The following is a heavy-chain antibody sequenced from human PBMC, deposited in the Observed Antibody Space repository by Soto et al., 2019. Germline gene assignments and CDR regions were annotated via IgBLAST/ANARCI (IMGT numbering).Heavy chain of an antibody. J-gene: IGHJ4*02. Sequence: GGSLRLSCAASGFTFSSYAMHWVRQAPGKGLEWVAVISYDGSNKYYADSVKGRFTISRDNSKNTLYLQMNSLRAEDTAVYYCASSLADSSAYWGQGTLVTVSS. D-gene: IGHD3-22*01. CDR2: ISYDGSNK. CDR1: GFTFSSYA. CDR3: ASSLADSSAY. V-gene: IGHV3-30-3*01.